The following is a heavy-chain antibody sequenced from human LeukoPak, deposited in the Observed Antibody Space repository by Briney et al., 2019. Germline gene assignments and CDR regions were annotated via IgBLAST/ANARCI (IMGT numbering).Heavy chain of an antibody. D-gene: IGHD4-23*01. Sequence: GSLRLSCAASGFTFSNYWMSWVRQAPGKGLEWVANIKQDGSEKCYVDSVKGRFTISRDNAKNSLYLHMNSLRAEDTAVYYCARDYGGSSPFDYWGQGTLVTVSS. CDR2: IKQDGSEK. CDR1: GFTFSNYW. V-gene: IGHV3-7*01. J-gene: IGHJ4*02. CDR3: ARDYGGSSPFDY.